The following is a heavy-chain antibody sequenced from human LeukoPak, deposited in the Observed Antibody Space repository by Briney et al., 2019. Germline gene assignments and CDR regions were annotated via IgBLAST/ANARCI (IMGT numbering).Heavy chain of an antibody. Sequence: ASVKVSCRASGYTFPSYFMHWVRQAPGQRLEWMGWINGGNGNAKYSQNFQGRVTIIRDTSASTAYMELSSLRSEDTAVYYCARVPLHDSSGHYYPHWGQGTLVTVSS. CDR3: ARVPLHDSSGHYYPH. CDR2: INGGNGNA. J-gene: IGHJ1*01. CDR1: GYTFPSYF. D-gene: IGHD3-22*01. V-gene: IGHV1-3*01.